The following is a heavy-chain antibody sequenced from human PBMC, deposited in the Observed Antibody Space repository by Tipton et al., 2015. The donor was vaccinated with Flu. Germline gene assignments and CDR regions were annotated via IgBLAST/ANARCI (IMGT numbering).Heavy chain of an antibody. CDR3: ARDPSLGMPDSFDY. CDR2: INYRGTS. CDR1: GGSIYSGDGDYY. J-gene: IGHJ4*02. D-gene: IGHD2-2*01. V-gene: IGHV4-39*07. Sequence: LRLSCTVSGGSIYSGDGDYYWAWIRQPPGKGLEWIATINYRGTSFYSPSLKTRVTASVDPSMSQFSLRLTSVTAADTAVYYCARDPSLGMPDSFDYWGQGILVTASS.